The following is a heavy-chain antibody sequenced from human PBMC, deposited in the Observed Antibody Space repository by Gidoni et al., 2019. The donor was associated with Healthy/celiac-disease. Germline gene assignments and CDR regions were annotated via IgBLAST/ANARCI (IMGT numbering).Heavy chain of an antibody. J-gene: IGHJ4*02. Sequence: QVQLVASGGGVVQPGRSLRLSCAASGFTFSSYGMHWVRQAPGKGLEWVAVISYDGSNKYYADSVKGRFTISRDNSKNTLYLQMNSLRAEDTAVYYCARDLTMVRGVMGYWGQGTLVTVSS. CDR1: GFTFSSYG. V-gene: IGHV3-30*03. CDR2: ISYDGSNK. CDR3: ARDLTMVRGVMGY. D-gene: IGHD3-10*01.